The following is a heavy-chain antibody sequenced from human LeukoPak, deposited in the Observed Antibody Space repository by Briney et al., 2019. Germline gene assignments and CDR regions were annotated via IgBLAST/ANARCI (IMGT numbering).Heavy chain of an antibody. J-gene: IGHJ4*02. CDR2: ISYSGST. CDR1: GDYISRYH. Sequence: PSETPSLTCTVTGDYISRYHWSWIRQPPANALPSIGSISYSGSTKYNPSLESRVTISVDTSKNQFSLKVDSVTAADAAVYYCARVGRGDYVWGSYSFDYWGQGTLVTVSS. V-gene: IGHV4-59*01. CDR3: ARVGRGDYVWGSYSFDY. D-gene: IGHD3-16*01.